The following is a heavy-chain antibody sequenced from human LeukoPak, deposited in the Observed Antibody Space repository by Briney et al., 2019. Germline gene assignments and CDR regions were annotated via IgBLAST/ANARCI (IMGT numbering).Heavy chain of an antibody. CDR1: GGSLSIYY. J-gene: IGHJ4*02. CDR3: AREVVGSSFFDY. V-gene: IGHV4-59*01. CDR2: IYYSSST. D-gene: IGHD6-6*01. Sequence: SETLSLTRTVSGGSLSIYYWSCIRHPAGRGLECIGYIYYSSSTNYNPSLKSRVTISVDTSKNQFSLKLSSVTAADTAVYYCAREVVGSSFFDYWGQGTLVTVSS.